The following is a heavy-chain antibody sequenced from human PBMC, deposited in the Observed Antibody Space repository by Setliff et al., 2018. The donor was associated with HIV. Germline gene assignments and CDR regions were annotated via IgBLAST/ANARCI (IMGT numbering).Heavy chain of an antibody. CDR1: GFTFSDYY. V-gene: IGHV3-11*04. J-gene: IGHJ4*02. Sequence: AGGSLRLSCTASGFTFSDYYMSWIRQAPGKGLEWVSYISSSGSTIYYADSVKGRFTISRDNAKNSLSLQMNSLRAEDTAVYYCARQNCGGDCYIDYWGQGTLVTVSS. D-gene: IGHD2-21*02. CDR2: ISSSGSTI. CDR3: ARQNCGGDCYIDY.